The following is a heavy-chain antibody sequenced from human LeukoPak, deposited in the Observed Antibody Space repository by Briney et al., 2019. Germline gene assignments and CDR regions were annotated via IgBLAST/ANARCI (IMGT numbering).Heavy chain of an antibody. J-gene: IGHJ5*02. CDR3: ARSNWFDP. Sequence: SGGSLRLSCAASGFTFSSYAMHWVRQAPGKGPEWVATMSYDGSNEYYADSVKGRLTISRDNSRNTLYLQMNSLRAGDTAVYYCARSNWFDPWGQGTLVTVSS. CDR1: GFTFSSYA. V-gene: IGHV3-30-3*01. CDR2: MSYDGSNE.